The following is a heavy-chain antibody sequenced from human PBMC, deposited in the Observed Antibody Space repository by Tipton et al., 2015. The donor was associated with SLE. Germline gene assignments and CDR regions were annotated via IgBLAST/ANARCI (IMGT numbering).Heavy chain of an antibody. Sequence: SLRLSCAASGFTFSSYWMHWVRQAPGKGLVWVSRMNIDGSVRTYADSVKGRFTISRDNAKSTLYLQMNSLRAEDTAVYYCARIHYYGSGSRDYWGQGTLVTVSS. V-gene: IGHV3-74*01. CDR1: GFTFSSYW. J-gene: IGHJ4*02. CDR3: ARIHYYGSGSRDY. CDR2: MNIDGSVR. D-gene: IGHD3-10*01.